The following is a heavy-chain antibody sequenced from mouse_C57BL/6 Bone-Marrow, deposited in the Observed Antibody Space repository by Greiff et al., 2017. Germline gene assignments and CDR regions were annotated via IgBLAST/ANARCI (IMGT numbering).Heavy chain of an antibody. V-gene: IGHV1-15*01. CDR1: GYTFTDYE. CDR2: IDPETGGT. CDR3: TRSAY. J-gene: IGHJ3*01. Sequence: LQESGAELVRPGASVTLSCKASGYTFTDYEMHWVKQTPVHGLEWIGAIDPETGGTAYNQKFKGKAILTADKSSSTAYMELRSLTSEDSAVYYCTRSAYWGQGTLVTVSA.